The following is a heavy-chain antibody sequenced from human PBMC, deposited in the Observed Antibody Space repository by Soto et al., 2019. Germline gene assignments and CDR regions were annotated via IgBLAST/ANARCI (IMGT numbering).Heavy chain of an antibody. V-gene: IGHV3-21*01. Sequence: GGSLRLSCAASGFTFSSYSMNWVRQAPGKGLEWVSSISSSSSSIYYADSVKGRFTISRANAKNSQYLQMNSLRAEDTAVYYWARDLSYDILTGPLVPYFDYWGQGTLVTVSS. CDR1: GFTFSSYS. J-gene: IGHJ4*02. D-gene: IGHD3-9*01. CDR2: ISSSSSSI. CDR3: ARDLSYDILTGPLVPYFDY.